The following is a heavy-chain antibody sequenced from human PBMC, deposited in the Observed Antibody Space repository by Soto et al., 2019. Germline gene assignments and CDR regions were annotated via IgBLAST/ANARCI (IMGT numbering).Heavy chain of an antibody. CDR1: GFTFSRFE. J-gene: IGHJ4*02. CDR3: TRAAWFPYLSFY. Sequence: SGGSLRLSCAGSGFTFSRFELHWVRQAPGKGLEWTSYISSSGSTAYYASSVEGRFTISRDNANNSVYLQMDSLRAEDTALYYCTRAAWFPYLSFYWGQGALVTVSS. V-gene: IGHV3-48*03. D-gene: IGHD3-10*01. CDR2: ISSSGSTA.